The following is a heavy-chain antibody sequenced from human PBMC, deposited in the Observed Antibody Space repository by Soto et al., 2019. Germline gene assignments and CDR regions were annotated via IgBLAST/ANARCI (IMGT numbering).Heavy chain of an antibody. CDR1: GFNFGAYA. D-gene: IGHD5-12*01. J-gene: IGHJ4*02. V-gene: IGHV3-48*03. Sequence: HPXGSLRRSGEASGFNFGAYAMNWVRQAPGKGLEWVSYISSSGGTIYYADSVKGRFTISRDNAKNSLYLQMNSLRAEDTAVYYCARDEFLSDGYNGPFDYWGQGTLVTVSS. CDR3: ARDEFLSDGYNGPFDY. CDR2: ISSSGGTI.